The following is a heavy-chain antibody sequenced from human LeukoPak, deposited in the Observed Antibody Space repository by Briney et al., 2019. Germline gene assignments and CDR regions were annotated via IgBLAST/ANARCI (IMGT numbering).Heavy chain of an antibody. CDR2: ISGSGGST. V-gene: IGHV3-23*01. Sequence: GGSLRLSCAASGFTFSSYAVGWVRQAPGKGLEWVSAISGSGGSTYYADSVKGRFTISRDNSKNTLYLQMNSLRAEDTALYYCAKKGEFYYYGMDVWGQGTTVTVSS. CDR3: AKKGEFYYYGMDV. CDR1: GFTFSSYA. D-gene: IGHD3-10*01. J-gene: IGHJ6*02.